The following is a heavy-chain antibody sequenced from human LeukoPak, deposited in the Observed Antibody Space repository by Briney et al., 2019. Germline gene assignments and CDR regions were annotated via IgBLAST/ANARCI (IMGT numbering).Heavy chain of an antibody. J-gene: IGHJ4*02. V-gene: IGHV3-21*01. CDR2: ISSSSSYI. D-gene: IGHD3-22*01. CDR1: GFTFCSYS. CDR3: ARDLAPYYYDSSGYYSGPFDY. Sequence: KSGGSLRLSCAASGFTFCSYSMNWVRQAPGKGLEWVSSISSSSSYIYYADSVKGRFTISRDNAKNSLYLQMNSLRAEDTAVYYCARDLAPYYYDSSGYYSGPFDYWGQGTLVTVSS.